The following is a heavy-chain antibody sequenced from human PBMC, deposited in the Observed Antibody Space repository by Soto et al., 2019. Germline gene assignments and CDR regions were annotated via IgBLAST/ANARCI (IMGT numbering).Heavy chain of an antibody. Sequence: QVQLVESGGGLVKPGGSLRLSCAASGFTFSDSYMSWIRQAPGKGLEWISYITFSGNTVYYADSLKGRFTISRDNAKNSLYLQMNRLRAEDTVVYYCARVSWREKYGMDVWGQGTTVTVSS. V-gene: IGHV3-11*01. CDR1: GFTFSDSY. CDR3: ARVSWREKYGMDV. J-gene: IGHJ6*02. CDR2: ITFSGNTV.